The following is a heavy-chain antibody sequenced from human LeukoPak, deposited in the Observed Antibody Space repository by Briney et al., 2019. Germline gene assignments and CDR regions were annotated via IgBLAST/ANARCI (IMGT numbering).Heavy chain of an antibody. J-gene: IGHJ2*01. V-gene: IGHV4-31*03. CDR2: IYHSGYT. D-gene: IGHD3-22*01. Sequence: SETLSLTCTVSGGSISSGDYYWTWIRQHPGKGLEWIGYIYHSGYTYYNPSLKSRVTTSLDTSKNKFSLKLSSVTAADTAVYYCVRGRYDSSGYNYWYFDLWGRGTLVTVSS. CDR1: GGSISSGDYY. CDR3: VRGRYDSSGYNYWYFDL.